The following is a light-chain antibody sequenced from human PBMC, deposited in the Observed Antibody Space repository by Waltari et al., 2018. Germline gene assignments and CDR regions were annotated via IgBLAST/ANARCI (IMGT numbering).Light chain of an antibody. J-gene: IGLJ2*01. Sequence: QSVLTQPPSASGTPGQTVTISCSGSSSNVGSNYVCWYQQVPGSAPKLLIYRNDHRPSGVPDRFSGSKSGTSASLAITGLRSEDESDYYCAAWDDKLNGPVFGGGTKMTVL. V-gene: IGLV1-47*01. CDR2: RND. CDR3: AAWDDKLNGPV. CDR1: SSNVGSNY.